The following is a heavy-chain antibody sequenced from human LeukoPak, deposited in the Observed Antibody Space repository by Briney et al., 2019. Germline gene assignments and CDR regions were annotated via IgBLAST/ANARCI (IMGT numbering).Heavy chain of an antibody. D-gene: IGHD3-22*01. CDR2: IYHSGST. CDR3: ARVIVVVTVVLSGYFDY. CDR1: GGSFSGYY. Sequence: SETLSLTCAVYGGSFSGYYWSWIRQPPGKGLEWIGEIYHSGSTNYNPSLKSRVTISVDKSKNQFSLKLSSVTAADTAVYYCARVIVVVTVVLSGYFDYWGQGTLVTVSS. J-gene: IGHJ4*02. V-gene: IGHV4-34*01.